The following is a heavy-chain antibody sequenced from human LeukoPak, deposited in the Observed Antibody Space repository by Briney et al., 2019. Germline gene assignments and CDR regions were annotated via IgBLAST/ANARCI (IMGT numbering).Heavy chain of an antibody. J-gene: IGHJ5*02. CDR1: GFSLTNSAVG. CDR2: IYSDDDK. CDR3: AHRGKYLTWFDP. V-gene: IGHV2-5*02. D-gene: IGHD2/OR15-2a*01. Sequence: SGPTLVKPTQTPTLTCTFSGFSLTNSAVGVGWIRKPPGQALEWLALIYSDDDKRYNPSLKTRLSITKDTSKNQVVLTMTNVDLVDTATYFCAHRGKYLTWFDPWGQGTLVIVSS.